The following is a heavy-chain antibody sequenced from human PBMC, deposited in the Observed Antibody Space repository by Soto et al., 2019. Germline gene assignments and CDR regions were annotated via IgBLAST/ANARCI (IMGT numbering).Heavy chain of an antibody. CDR3: SRDVLDYCGGYDY. D-gene: IGHD2-21*01. V-gene: IGHV3-30-3*01. J-gene: IGHJ4*02. Sequence: QVQQVESGGGVVQPGRSLRLSCAASGFIFSSYNMHWVRQAPGKGLEWVAVISYDGTNKYYADSVKGRFTICRDNSKNTLYLHSNSLRNEDTAVYYCSRDVLDYCGGYDYWGQGTLVTVSP. CDR1: GFIFSSYN. CDR2: ISYDGTNK.